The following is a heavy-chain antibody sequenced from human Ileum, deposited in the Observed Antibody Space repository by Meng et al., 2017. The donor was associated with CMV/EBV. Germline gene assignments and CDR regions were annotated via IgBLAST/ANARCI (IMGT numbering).Heavy chain of an antibody. CDR2: IRNKANTYST. CDR1: GFTFSDHY. Sequence: SLKISCAASGFTFSDHYMDWVRQAPGKGLEWVGRIRNKANTYSTEYAASVKGRFTISRDDSKDSLYLQMDSLKTEDTAVYYCSRGAGGYCSTTSCYAYYYGLDVWGQGTTVTVSS. J-gene: IGHJ6*02. CDR3: SRGAGGYCSTTSCYAYYYGLDV. D-gene: IGHD2-2*01. V-gene: IGHV3-72*01.